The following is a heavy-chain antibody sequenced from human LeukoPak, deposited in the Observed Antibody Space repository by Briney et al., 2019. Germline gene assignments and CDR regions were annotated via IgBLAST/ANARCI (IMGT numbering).Heavy chain of an antibody. CDR3: ARVFCGGSCIYYYYYGMDV. J-gene: IGHJ6*02. V-gene: IGHV6-1*01. Sequence: SQTLSLTCGISGDSVSSNSAAWNWIRQSPSRGLEWLGRTYYRSKWYNDYAVSVKSRITINPDTSKNQFSLQLNSVTPEDTAVYYCARVFCGGSCIYYYYYGMDVWGQGTTVTVSS. CDR1: GDSVSSNSAA. CDR2: TYYRSKWYN. D-gene: IGHD2-15*01.